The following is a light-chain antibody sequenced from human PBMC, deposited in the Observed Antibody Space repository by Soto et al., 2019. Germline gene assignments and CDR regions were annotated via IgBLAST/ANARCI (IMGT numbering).Light chain of an antibody. CDR2: EVN. Sequence: QSALTQPPSASGSPGQSVTISCTGTSSDVGGYNYVSWYQQHPGKAPKLMIYEVNKRPSGVPVRFSGSKSGNTASLTVSGLQTEDEADYYCSSYAGSYTVVFGGGTKLTVL. V-gene: IGLV2-8*01. CDR3: SSYAGSYTVV. CDR1: SSDVGGYNY. J-gene: IGLJ2*01.